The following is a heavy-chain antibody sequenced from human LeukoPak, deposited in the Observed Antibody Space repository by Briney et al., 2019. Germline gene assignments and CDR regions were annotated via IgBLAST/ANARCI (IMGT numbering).Heavy chain of an antibody. D-gene: IGHD5-12*01. V-gene: IGHV3-30*04. CDR2: ISYDGSNK. Sequence: GGSLRLSCAASGFTFSSYAMHWVRQAPGKGLEWVAVISYDGSNKYYADSVKGRFTISRDNSKNTLYLQMNSLRAEDTAVYYCARSVAMNADYWGQGTLVTVSS. J-gene: IGHJ4*02. CDR1: GFTFSSYA. CDR3: ARSVAMNADY.